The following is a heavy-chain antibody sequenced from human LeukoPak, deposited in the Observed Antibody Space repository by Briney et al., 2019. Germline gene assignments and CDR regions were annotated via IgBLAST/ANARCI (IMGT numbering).Heavy chain of an antibody. V-gene: IGHV3-7*01. Sequence: PGGSLRLSCAPSGFTFSTYWMSSVRQAPGKGLEWVANIKQDGSEKYYLDSVKGRFTISRDNAKNSLYLQINSLRAEDTAVYFCTREAAAGIDYWGQGTLVTASS. CDR3: TREAAAGIDY. D-gene: IGHD6-13*01. J-gene: IGHJ4*02. CDR2: IKQDGSEK. CDR1: GFTFSTYW.